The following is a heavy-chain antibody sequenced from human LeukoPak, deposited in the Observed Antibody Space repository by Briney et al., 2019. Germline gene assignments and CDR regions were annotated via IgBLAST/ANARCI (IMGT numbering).Heavy chain of an antibody. V-gene: IGHV4-34*01. J-gene: IGHJ4*02. CDR1: GGSFSGYY. CDR3: ARRSGIAVAGAFDY. CDR2: IYYSGST. Sequence: SETLSLTCDVYGGSFSGYYWSWIRQPPEKGLEWIGSIYYSGSTYYNPSLESRVTMSVDTSKKQFSLKLRSVTAADTAVYYCARRSGIAVAGAFDYWGQGTLVTVSS. D-gene: IGHD6-19*01.